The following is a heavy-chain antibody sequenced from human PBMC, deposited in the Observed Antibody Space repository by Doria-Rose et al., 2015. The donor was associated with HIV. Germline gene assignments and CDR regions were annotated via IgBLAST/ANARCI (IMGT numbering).Heavy chain of an antibody. D-gene: IGHD3-9*01. CDR3: ARMGSYRELVY. J-gene: IGHJ4*02. CDR1: GASVRRLGSQ. CDR2: TYYTGTS. V-gene: IGHV4-31*03. Sequence: QVQLQESGPGLVKPSETLSLTCSVSGASVRRLGSQRNWIRQAPGKGLESLGYTYYTGTSDYSPSLKSRLNMAVDTSKNQFSLKLSFVTVADTAVYYCARMGSYRELVYWGQGSLVIVSA.